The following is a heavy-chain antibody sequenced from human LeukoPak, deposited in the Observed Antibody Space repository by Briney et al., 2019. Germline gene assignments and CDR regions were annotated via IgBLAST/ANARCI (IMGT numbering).Heavy chain of an antibody. CDR1: GYTLTELS. Sequence: GASVKVSCKVFGYTLTELSMHWVRQAPGEGLEWMGGFDPEDGKTIYAQKFQGRVTMTEDTSTDTAYMELSSLRSEDTAVYYCATFYGGDYYDSSGYYNYWGQGTLVTVSS. V-gene: IGHV1-24*01. J-gene: IGHJ4*02. CDR2: FDPEDGKT. D-gene: IGHD3-22*01. CDR3: ATFYGGDYYDSSGYYNY.